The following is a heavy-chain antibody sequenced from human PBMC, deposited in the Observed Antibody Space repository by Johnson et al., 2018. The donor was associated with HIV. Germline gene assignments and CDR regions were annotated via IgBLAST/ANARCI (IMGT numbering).Heavy chain of an antibody. V-gene: IGHV3-7*01. CDR1: GFTFSSYW. Sequence: VQLVESGGGLVQPGGSLRLSCAASGFTFSSYWMSWVRQAPGKGLEWVANIKQGGSEKYYVDSVKGRFSISRDNAKNSLYLQMNSLRAEDTALYYCARAGYSNYDSAVDIWRQGTMVTVSS. CDR2: IKQGGSEK. CDR3: ARAGYSNYDSAVDI. J-gene: IGHJ3*02. D-gene: IGHD4-11*01.